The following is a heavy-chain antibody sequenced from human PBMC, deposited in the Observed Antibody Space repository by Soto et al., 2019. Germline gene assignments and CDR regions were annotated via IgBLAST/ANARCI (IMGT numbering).Heavy chain of an antibody. D-gene: IGHD6-6*01. CDR3: ARDWVEYSSSYDWFDP. CDR2: ISAYNGNT. CDR1: GYTFTSYG. Sequence: ASVKVSCKASGYTFTSYGISWVRQAPGQGLEWMGWISAYNGNTNYAQKLQGRVTMTTDTSTSTAYMELRSLRSDDTAVYYCARDWVEYSSSYDWFDPWGQGTLVTVSS. J-gene: IGHJ5*02. V-gene: IGHV1-18*01.